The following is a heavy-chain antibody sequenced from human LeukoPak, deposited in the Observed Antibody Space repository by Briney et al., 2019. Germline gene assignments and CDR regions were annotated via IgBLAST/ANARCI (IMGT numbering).Heavy chain of an antibody. CDR2: IWYDGSNK. J-gene: IGHJ6*02. CDR3: ARTMTTVTTYYYYGMDV. Sequence: GGSLRLSCAASGFTFSSYGMHLVRQAPGKGLEWVAVIWYDGSNKYYADSVKGRFTISRDNSKNTLYLQMNSLRAEDTAVYYCARTMTTVTTYYYYGMDVWGQGTTVTVSS. V-gene: IGHV3-33*01. D-gene: IGHD4-17*01. CDR1: GFTFSSYG.